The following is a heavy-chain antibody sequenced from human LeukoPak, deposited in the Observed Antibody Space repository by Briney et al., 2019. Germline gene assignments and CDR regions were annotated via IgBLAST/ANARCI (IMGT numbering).Heavy chain of an antibody. Sequence: EASVTVSCKASGYTFTGYYMHWVRQAPGQGLEWMGWINPNSGGTNYAQKFQGRVTMTRDTSISTAYMELSRLRSDDTAVYYCATSITMIVVVTPAPNFDYWGQGTLVTVSS. CDR2: INPNSGGT. D-gene: IGHD3-22*01. CDR3: ATSITMIVVVTPAPNFDY. J-gene: IGHJ4*02. CDR1: GYTFTGYY. V-gene: IGHV1-2*02.